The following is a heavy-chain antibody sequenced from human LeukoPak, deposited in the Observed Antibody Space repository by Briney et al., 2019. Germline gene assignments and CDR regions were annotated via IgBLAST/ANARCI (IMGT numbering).Heavy chain of an antibody. V-gene: IGHV3-30*18. D-gene: IGHD2/OR15-2a*01. CDR2: ISYDGNNE. Sequence: GGSLGLSCVVSGFTLSSYGLHWVRQAPGKGLEWVAVISYDGNNEYYADSVKGRFTISRDNSKNTLYLQMNSLRAEDTAVYYCAKIESLGYWGQGTLVTVSS. J-gene: IGHJ4*02. CDR1: GFTLSSYG. CDR3: AKIESLGY.